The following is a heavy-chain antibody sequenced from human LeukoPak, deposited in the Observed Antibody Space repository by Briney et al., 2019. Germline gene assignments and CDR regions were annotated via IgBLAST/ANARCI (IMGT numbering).Heavy chain of an antibody. J-gene: IGHJ4*02. V-gene: IGHV3-49*04. CDR3: TRALVEGSCGWYYFDY. CDR1: GFTFGDYA. D-gene: IGHD6-19*01. Sequence: GGSLRLSCTASGFTFGDYAMSWVRQAPGKGLEWVGFIRSKAYGGTTEYAASVKGRFTISRDDSKSIAYLQMNSLKTEDTAVYYCTRALVEGSCGWYYFDYWGQGTLVTVSS. CDR2: IRSKAYGGTT.